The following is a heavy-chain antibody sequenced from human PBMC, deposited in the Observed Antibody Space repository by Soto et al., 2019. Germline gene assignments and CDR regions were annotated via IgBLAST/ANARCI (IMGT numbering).Heavy chain of an antibody. J-gene: IGHJ4*02. CDR2: ISWNSGSI. CDR3: AKGIAYEAAAGPDY. Sequence: GGSLRLSCAASGFTFDDYAMHWVRQAPGKGLEWVSGISWNSGSIGYADSVKGRFTISRDNAKNSLYLQMNSLRAEDTALYYCAKGIAYEAAAGPDYWGQGTLVTVSS. V-gene: IGHV3-9*01. CDR1: GFTFDDYA. D-gene: IGHD6-13*01.